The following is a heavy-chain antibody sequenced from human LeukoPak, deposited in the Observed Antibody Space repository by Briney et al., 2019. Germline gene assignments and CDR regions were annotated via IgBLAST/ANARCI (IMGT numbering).Heavy chain of an antibody. CDR3: ARDSLEYCSSTSCEESAFDI. J-gene: IGHJ3*02. V-gene: IGHV4-59*01. D-gene: IGHD2-2*01. CDR1: GGSISSYY. CDR2: IYYSGST. Sequence: PSETLSLTCTVSGGSISSYYWSWIRQPPGKGLEWIGYIYYSGSTNYNPSLKSRVTMSVDTSKNQFSLKLSSVTAADTAVYYCARDSLEYCSSTSCEESAFDIWGQGTMVTVSS.